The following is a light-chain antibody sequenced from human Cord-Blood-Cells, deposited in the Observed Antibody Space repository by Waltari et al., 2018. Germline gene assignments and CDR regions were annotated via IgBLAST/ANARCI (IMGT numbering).Light chain of an antibody. J-gene: IGLJ3*02. CDR1: SSDVGSYNL. Sequence: QSALTQPASVSGSPGQSLTISCTGTSSDVGSYNLVSWYQQHPGKAPKLMIYEGSKRPLWVSKRLSGFKSGNTASLTSSALQAEDEADYYCCSYAGSSTWVFGGGTKRTVL. CDR3: CSYAGSSTWV. CDR2: EGS. V-gene: IGLV2-23*01.